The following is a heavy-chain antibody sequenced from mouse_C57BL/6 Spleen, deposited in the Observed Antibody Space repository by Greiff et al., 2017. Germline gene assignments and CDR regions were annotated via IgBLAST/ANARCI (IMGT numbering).Heavy chain of an antibody. V-gene: IGHV5-17*01. CDR2: ISSGSSNI. CDR3: ARGATEGYFDV. Sequence: EVKLVESGGGLVKPGGSLKLSCAASGFTFSDYGMHWVRQAPEKGLEWVAYISSGSSNIYYADTVKGRFTISRDNAKNTLFLQRTSLRSEDTAMYYCARGATEGYFDVWGTGTTVTVSS. J-gene: IGHJ1*03. CDR1: GFTFSDYG. D-gene: IGHD3-1*01.